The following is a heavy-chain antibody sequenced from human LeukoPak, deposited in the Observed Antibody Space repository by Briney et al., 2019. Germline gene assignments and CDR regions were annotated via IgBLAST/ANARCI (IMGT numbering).Heavy chain of an antibody. CDR1: GFTFSSYS. Sequence: PGGSLRLSCAASGFTFSSYSIDWVRQAPGKGLEWLSYTSSSSSTIYYADSVKGRFTISRDNAKNSVYLQMNSLRAEDTAVYYCARVWSSGYTKDYWGQGTLVTVPS. CDR3: ARVWSSGYTKDY. D-gene: IGHD3-22*01. J-gene: IGHJ4*02. CDR2: TSSSSSTI. V-gene: IGHV3-48*04.